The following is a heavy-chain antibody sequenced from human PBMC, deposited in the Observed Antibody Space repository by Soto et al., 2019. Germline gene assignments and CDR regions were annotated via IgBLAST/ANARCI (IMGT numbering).Heavy chain of an antibody. J-gene: IGHJ5*02. V-gene: IGHV1-69*12. CDR2: IVPMFGTA. CDR3: ARDGDPGYAFWSGPLGGGRFDP. Sequence: QVQLVQSGAEVKKPGSSVNVSCKTSGATFGNTAVTWVRQAPGQGLEWRGGIVPMFGTANYAQKFQGRVTITADESTNTAYMELSSLRSDDTAVYYCARDGDPGYAFWSGPLGGGRFDPWGQGTLVTVSS. D-gene: IGHD3-3*01. CDR1: GATFGNTA.